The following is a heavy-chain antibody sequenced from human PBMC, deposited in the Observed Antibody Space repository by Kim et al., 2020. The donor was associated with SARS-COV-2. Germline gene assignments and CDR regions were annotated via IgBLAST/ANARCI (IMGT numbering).Heavy chain of an antibody. CDR1: GFTFSSYG. D-gene: IGHD5-18*01. CDR2: ISYDGSNK. Sequence: GGSLRLSCAASGFTFSSYGMHWVRQAPGKGPEWVAVISYDGSNKNYADSVKGRFTISRDNSKNTLYLQMNSLRAEDTAVYYCAKDVSKGYSYGWNYYYYGMDVWGQGTTFTVSS. V-gene: IGHV3-30*18. J-gene: IGHJ6*02. CDR3: AKDVSKGYSYGWNYYYYGMDV.